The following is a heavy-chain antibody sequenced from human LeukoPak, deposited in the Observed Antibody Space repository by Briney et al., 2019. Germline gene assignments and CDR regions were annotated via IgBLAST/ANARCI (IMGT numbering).Heavy chain of an antibody. CDR3: ARDPLVDTAMVQFDY. J-gene: IGHJ4*02. D-gene: IGHD5-18*01. Sequence: GASVKVSCKVSGYTLTELSMHWVRQAPGKGLEWMGGFDPEDGETIYAQKFQGRVTMTEDTSTDTAYMELSSLRSEDTAVYYCARDPLVDTAMVQFDYWGQGTLVTVSS. CDR1: GYTLTELS. V-gene: IGHV1-24*01. CDR2: FDPEDGET.